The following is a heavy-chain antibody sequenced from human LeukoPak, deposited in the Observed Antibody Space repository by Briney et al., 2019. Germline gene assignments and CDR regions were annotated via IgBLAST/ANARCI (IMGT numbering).Heavy chain of an antibody. CDR3: ARGGEAAAEDYFDY. V-gene: IGHV4-59*01. Sequence: SETLSLTCTVSGGSISSYYWSWIRQPPGKGLEWIGYIYYSGSTNYNPSLKSRVTISVDPSKNQFSLKLSSVTAADTAVYYCARGGEAAAEDYFDYWGQGTLVTVSS. CDR1: GGSISSYY. CDR2: IYYSGST. D-gene: IGHD6-13*01. J-gene: IGHJ4*02.